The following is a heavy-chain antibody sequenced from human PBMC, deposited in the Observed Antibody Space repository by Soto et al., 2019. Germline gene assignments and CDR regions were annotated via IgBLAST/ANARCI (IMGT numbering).Heavy chain of an antibody. V-gene: IGHV1-2*06. J-gene: IGHJ6*02. CDR3: ASSNIVAAPYGMDV. CDR1: GYIFTDYY. CDR2: INPNSGGT. Sequence: GASVKVSCKASGYIFTDYYMHWVRQAPGQELGWMGRINPNSGGTNYAQKFQGRVTMTRDTSISTAYTELSSLRSEDTAVYYCASSNIVAAPYGMDVWGQGTTVTVSS. D-gene: IGHD6-13*01.